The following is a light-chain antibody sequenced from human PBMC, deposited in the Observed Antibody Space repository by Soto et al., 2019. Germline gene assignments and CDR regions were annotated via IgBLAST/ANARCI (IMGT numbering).Light chain of an antibody. CDR1: QSLLHSNGYNY. J-gene: IGKJ2*01. CDR2: LGS. Sequence: DIVMPQSPLSLPVTPGEPASISCRSSQSLLHSNGYNYLDWYLQKPGQSPQLLIYLGSNRASGVPARFIGSGSGTDITLKISTVEAEDVGVYYGMQDLQTPPTFGQGTKLEIK. CDR3: MQDLQTPPT. V-gene: IGKV2-28*01.